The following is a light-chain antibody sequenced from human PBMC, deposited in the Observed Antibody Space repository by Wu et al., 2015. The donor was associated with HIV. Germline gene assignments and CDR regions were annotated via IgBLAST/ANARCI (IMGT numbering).Light chain of an antibody. J-gene: IGKJ1*01. V-gene: IGKV3-15*01. CDR2: GAS. CDR3: QQYNNWPPWT. CDR1: QSVSSN. Sequence: EIVMTQSPATLSVSPGERATLSCRASQSVSSNLAWYQQKPGQAPRLLIYGASTRATGIPGRLSGSGSGTEFTLTISSLQPIDVGVYYCQQYNNWPPWTFGQGTKLEI.